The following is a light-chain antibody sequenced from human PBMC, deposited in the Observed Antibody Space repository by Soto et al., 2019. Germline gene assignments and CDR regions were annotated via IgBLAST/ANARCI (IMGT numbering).Light chain of an antibody. J-gene: IGKJ1*01. CDR2: GAS. CDR3: QQYGSSPTT. V-gene: IGKV3-15*01. CDR1: QSVSSY. Sequence: EIVMTQSPATLSVSQGERATLSCRASQSVSSYLAWYQQKPGQAPRLLIYGASTRASGIPARFSGSGSGTEFTLTISRLEPEDSAVYHGQQYGSSPTTFGQGTKVDI.